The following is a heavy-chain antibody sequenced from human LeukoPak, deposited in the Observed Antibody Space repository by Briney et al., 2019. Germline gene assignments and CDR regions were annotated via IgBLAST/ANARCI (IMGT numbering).Heavy chain of an antibody. CDR1: GFTFSSYG. V-gene: IGHV3-33*06. CDR2: IWYDGSNK. Sequence: GGSLRLSCAASGFTFSSYGMHWVRQAPGKGLEWVAVIWYDGSNKYYADSVKGRFTISRDNSKNTLYLQMNSLRAEDTAVYYCAQVGRSSSGWQFDNWGQGTLVTVSS. D-gene: IGHD6-19*01. CDR3: AQVGRSSSGWQFDN. J-gene: IGHJ4*02.